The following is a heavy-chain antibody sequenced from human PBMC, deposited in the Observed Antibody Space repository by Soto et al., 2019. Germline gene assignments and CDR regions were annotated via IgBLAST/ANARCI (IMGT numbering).Heavy chain of an antibody. D-gene: IGHD6-13*01. CDR3: ARDQYSRYSSSWYYFDY. CDR1: GGSISSYY. V-gene: IGHV4-59*01. CDR2: IYYSGST. Sequence: SETLSLTCTVSGGSISSYYWSWIRQPPGKGLEWIGYIYYSGSTNYNPSLKSRVTISVDTSKNQFSLKLSSVTAADTAVYYCARDQYSRYSSSWYYFDYWGQGTMVTVSS. J-gene: IGHJ4*02.